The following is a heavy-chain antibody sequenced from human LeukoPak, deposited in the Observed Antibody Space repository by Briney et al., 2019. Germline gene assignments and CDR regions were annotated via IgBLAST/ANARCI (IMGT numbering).Heavy chain of an antibody. CDR1: GFTFSSYG. CDR3: ARGYSNYDNWFDP. J-gene: IGHJ5*02. D-gene: IGHD4-11*01. CDR2: IRYDGSNK. V-gene: IGHV3-30*02. Sequence: GSLRLSCAASGFTFSSYGMHWVRQAPGKGLEWVAFIRYDGSNKYYADSVKGRFTISRDNSKNTLYLQMNSLRAEDTAVYYCARGYSNYDNWFDPWGQGTLVTVSS.